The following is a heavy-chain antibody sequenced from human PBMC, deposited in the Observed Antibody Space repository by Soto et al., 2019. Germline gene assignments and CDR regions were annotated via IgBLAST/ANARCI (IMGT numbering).Heavy chain of an antibody. V-gene: IGHV4-34*01. Sequence: QVQLQQWGAGLLKPSETLSLTCAVYGGSFSGYYWSWIRQPPGKGLEWIGEINHSGSTNYNPSLKSRVTISVDTSNNQFSLKLSSVTASGTAVYYCARREYCSSTSCPLDYWGQGTLVTVSS. D-gene: IGHD2-2*01. CDR1: GGSFSGYY. CDR3: ARREYCSSTSCPLDY. CDR2: INHSGST. J-gene: IGHJ4*02.